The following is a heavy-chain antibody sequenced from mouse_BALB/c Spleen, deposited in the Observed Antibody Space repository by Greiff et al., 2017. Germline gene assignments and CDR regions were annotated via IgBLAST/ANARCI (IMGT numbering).Heavy chain of an antibody. D-gene: IGHD3-3*01. CDR1: SYTFTDYA. CDR2: ISTYYGNT. V-gene: IGHV1-67*01. CDR3: AREGRGYAMDY. J-gene: IGHJ4*01. Sequence: QVQLQHSGPELVRPGVSVKISCKGSSYTFTDYAMHWVKQSHAKSLEWIGVISTYYGNTNYNQKFKGKATMTVDKSSSTAYMELARLTSEDSAVYYCAREGRGYAMDYWGQGTSVTVSS.